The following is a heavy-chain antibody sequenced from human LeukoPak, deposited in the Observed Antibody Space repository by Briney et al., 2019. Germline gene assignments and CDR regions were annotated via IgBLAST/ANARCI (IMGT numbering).Heavy chain of an antibody. D-gene: IGHD4-17*01. CDR2: IYYSGST. V-gene: IGHV4-31*03. Sequence: SQTLSLTCTVSGGSISSGGYYWSWIRQPPGKGLEWIGYIYYSGSTYYNPSLKSRVTISVDTSKNQFSLKLSSVTAADTAVYYCARATGEIDYGDFSQHPDFDYWGQGTLVTVSS. CDR3: ARATGEIDYGDFSQHPDFDY. CDR1: GGSISSGGYY. J-gene: IGHJ4*02.